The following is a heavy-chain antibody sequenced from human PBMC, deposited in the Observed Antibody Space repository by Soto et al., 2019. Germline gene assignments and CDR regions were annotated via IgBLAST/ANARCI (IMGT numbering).Heavy chain of an antibody. CDR3: ARIAANVYNYYAMDV. CDR2: ISSGGTVM. J-gene: IGHJ6*02. V-gene: IGHV3-48*03. CDR1: GFTFSSYE. D-gene: IGHD6-25*01. Sequence: GGSLRLSCAASGFTFSSYEINWVRQAPGKGLEWISYISSGGTVMYYADPVKGRFTISRDNAKNSLYLHMNSLRAEDTAVYFCARIAANVYNYYAMDVWGQGXTLTVSS.